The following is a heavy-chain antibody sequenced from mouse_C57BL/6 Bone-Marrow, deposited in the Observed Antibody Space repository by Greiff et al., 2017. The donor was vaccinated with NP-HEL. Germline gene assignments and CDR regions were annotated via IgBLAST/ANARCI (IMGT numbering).Heavy chain of an antibody. CDR1: GFSLTSYG. J-gene: IGHJ3*01. D-gene: IGHD1-1*01. CDR3: ARDGSSYERFAY. Sequence: QVHVKQSGPGLVQPSQSLSITCTVSGFSLTSYGVHWVRQSPGKGLEWLGVIWSGGSTDYNAAFISRLSISKDNSKSQVFFKMNSLQADDTAIYYCARDGSSYERFAYWGQGTLVTVSA. CDR2: IWSGGST. V-gene: IGHV2-2*01.